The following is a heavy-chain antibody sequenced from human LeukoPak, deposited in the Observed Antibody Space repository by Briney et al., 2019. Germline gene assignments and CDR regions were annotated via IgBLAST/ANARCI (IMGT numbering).Heavy chain of an antibody. Sequence: GGSLRLSCAASGFTFSSYWMSWVRQAPGKGLVYVSRINTDGSSTTYADSVKGRFTISRDNAKNTLYLQMNSLRAEDTAVYYCARDGPYCSGGSCYFFDYWGQGTLVTVSS. D-gene: IGHD2-15*01. CDR2: INTDGSST. J-gene: IGHJ4*02. CDR3: ARDGPYCSGGSCYFFDY. V-gene: IGHV3-74*01. CDR1: GFTFSSYW.